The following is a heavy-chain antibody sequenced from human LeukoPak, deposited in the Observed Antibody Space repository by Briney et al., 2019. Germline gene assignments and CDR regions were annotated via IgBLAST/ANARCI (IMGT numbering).Heavy chain of an antibody. CDR3: ARFRAPRKQPPNPKPYYYGMDV. J-gene: IGHJ6*02. D-gene: IGHD1-14*01. CDR2: INHSGST. Sequence: SETLSLTCAVYGGSFSGYYWSWIRQPPGKGLEWIGEINHSGSTSYNPSLQSRVTISVDTSKNQFSLKLSSVTAADTAVYYCARFRAPRKQPPNPKPYYYGMDVWGQGTTVTVSS. CDR1: GGSFSGYY. V-gene: IGHV4-34*01.